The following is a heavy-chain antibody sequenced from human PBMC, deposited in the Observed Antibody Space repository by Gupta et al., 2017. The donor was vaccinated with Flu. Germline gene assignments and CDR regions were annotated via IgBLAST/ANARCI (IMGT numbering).Heavy chain of an antibody. Sequence: SGYYWSWIRQSPGKGLEWIGEINHSGITNYNPSLQSRVIISVDTSKNQFSLNLTSVTAADTAVYYCARLRPLLRFLAAWGQGTLVTVSS. V-gene: IGHV4-34*01. CDR1: SGYY. J-gene: IGHJ5*02. D-gene: IGHD3-3*01. CDR2: INHSGIT. CDR3: ARLRPLLRFLAA.